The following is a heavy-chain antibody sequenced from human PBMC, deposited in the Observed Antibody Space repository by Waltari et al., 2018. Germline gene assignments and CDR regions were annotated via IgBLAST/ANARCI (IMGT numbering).Heavy chain of an antibody. Sequence: QVQLQESGPGLVKPSETLSLTCTVSGGSISSYYWSWIRQPPGKGLEWIGYIYYSGSTNYNPSLKSRVTISVDTSKNQFSLKLSSVTAADTAVYYCARGRALVVAAIPSFDYWGQGTLVTVSS. CDR2: IYYSGST. D-gene: IGHD2-15*01. CDR1: GGSISSYY. CDR3: ARGRALVVAAIPSFDY. V-gene: IGHV4-59*01. J-gene: IGHJ4*02.